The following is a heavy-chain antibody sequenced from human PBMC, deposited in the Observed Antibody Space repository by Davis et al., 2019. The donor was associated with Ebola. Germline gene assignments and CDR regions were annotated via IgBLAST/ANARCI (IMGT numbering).Heavy chain of an antibody. V-gene: IGHV4-34*01. Sequence: SETLSLTCAVYGGSFSGYYWSWIRQPPGKGLEWIGSIYYSGSTYYNPSLKSRVTISVDTSKNQFSLKLSSVTAADTAVYYCARLWVGYYGMDVWGQGTTVTVSS. CDR3: ARLWVGYYGMDV. CDR2: IYYSGST. J-gene: IGHJ6*02. CDR1: GGSFSGYY. D-gene: IGHD2-15*01.